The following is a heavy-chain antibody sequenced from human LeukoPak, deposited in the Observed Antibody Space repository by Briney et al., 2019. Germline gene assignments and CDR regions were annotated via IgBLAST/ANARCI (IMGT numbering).Heavy chain of an antibody. CDR2: IYYSGTT. CDR1: GGSISNYY. J-gene: IGHJ3*02. V-gene: IGHV4-59*01. D-gene: IGHD3-3*01. CDR3: AIVRAIGVAKGAFDI. Sequence: SETLSLTCTVSGGSISNYYWTWIRQPPGKGLEWIGYIYYSGTTSYNPSLKSRVTISGDTSKNQFSLKLSSVTAADTAVYYCAIVRAIGVAKGAFDIWGQGTMVTVSS.